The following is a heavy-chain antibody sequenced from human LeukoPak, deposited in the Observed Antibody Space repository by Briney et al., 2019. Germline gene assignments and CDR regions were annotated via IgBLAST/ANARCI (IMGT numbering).Heavy chain of an antibody. J-gene: IGHJ4*02. D-gene: IGHD3-22*01. CDR3: ARGRRPADYYDSSGYYHKIPTYYFDY. V-gene: IGHV4-38-2*02. Sequence: SETLSLTCTVSGYSISNGYYWGWVRQPPGKGLEWIGSIYYSGSTYYNPSLKSRVTISVDTSKNQFSLKLSSVTAADTAVYYCARGRRPADYYDSSGYYHKIPTYYFDYWGQGTLVTVSS. CDR1: GYSISNGYY. CDR2: IYYSGST.